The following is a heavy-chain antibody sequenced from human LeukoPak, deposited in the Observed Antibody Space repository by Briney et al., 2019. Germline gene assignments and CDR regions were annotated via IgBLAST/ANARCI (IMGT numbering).Heavy chain of an antibody. V-gene: IGHV3-9*03. CDR3: ARGIYDSNAFDI. CDR2: ISWNSGSI. Sequence: PGGSLRLSCAASGFTFDDYAMHWVRHAPGKGLEWVSGISWNSGSIGYADSVKGRFTISRDNAKNSLYLQMNSLRAEDMALYYCARGIYDSNAFDIWGQGTMVTVSS. D-gene: IGHD3-22*01. J-gene: IGHJ3*02. CDR1: GFTFDDYA.